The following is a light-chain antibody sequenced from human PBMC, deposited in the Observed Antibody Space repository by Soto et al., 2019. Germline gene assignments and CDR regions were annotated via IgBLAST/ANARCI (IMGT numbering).Light chain of an antibody. CDR2: GHN. J-gene: IGLJ1*01. Sequence: QSVLTQPPSVSGARGQRVSNYCTGSTSNIGAPYDVHWYQPLPGTAPKLLIYGHNNRPSGVPDRFSGSKSGTSASLAITRLQAENEADYYCQSYDISLHTYVFATGTKVTVL. CDR1: TSNIGAPYD. V-gene: IGLV1-40*01. CDR3: QSYDISLHTYV.